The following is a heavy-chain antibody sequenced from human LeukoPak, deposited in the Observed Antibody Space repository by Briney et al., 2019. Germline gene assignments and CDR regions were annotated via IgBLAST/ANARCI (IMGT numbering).Heavy chain of an antibody. CDR1: GCTFTSYV. CDR2: IGTRGTTM. CDR3: ARGRGSS. D-gene: IGHD2-21*01. J-gene: IGHJ5*02. Sequence: GGSLRLSCAASGCTFTSYVMNWVRQPPGKGLEWISYIGTRGTTMYYADSVKGRFTISRDNAKNSLYLQMNSLRDEDTAIYYCARGRGSSWGQGTLVTVSP. V-gene: IGHV3-48*02.